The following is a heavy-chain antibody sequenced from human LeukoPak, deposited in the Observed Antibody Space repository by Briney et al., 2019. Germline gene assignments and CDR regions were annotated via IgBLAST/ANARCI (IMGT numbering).Heavy chain of an antibody. CDR1: GFTFSDYY. CDR3: ARSIEAAEGWFDP. J-gene: IGHJ5*02. D-gene: IGHD6-13*01. Sequence: GGALRLSCAASGFTFSDYYMSWIRPAPGKGLEWVSYISSSGSTIYYADSVKGRFTISRDNAKNSLYLQMNSLRAEDTAVYYCARSIEAAEGWFDPWGEGTLVTVSS. CDR2: ISSSGSTI. V-gene: IGHV3-11*04.